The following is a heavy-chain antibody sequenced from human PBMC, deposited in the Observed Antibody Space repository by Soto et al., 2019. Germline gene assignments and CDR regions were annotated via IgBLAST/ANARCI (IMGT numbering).Heavy chain of an antibody. CDR3: ARDLGQQLFDY. Sequence: QVQLVQSGAQVKKPGASVKVSCKASGYTFTSYGISWVRQAPGQGLEWMGWISGHNGNKKYAQKLQGRVSMTTDTSTSTAYMELRSLRSDDTAVYYCARDLGQQLFDYWGQGTLVTVSS. CDR2: ISGHNGNK. D-gene: IGHD6-13*01. J-gene: IGHJ4*02. V-gene: IGHV1-18*01. CDR1: GYTFTSYG.